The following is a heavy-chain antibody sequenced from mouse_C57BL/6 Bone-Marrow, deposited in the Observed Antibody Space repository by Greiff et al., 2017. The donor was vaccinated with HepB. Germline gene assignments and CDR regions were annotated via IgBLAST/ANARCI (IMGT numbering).Heavy chain of an antibody. CDR2: IHPNSGST. CDR1: GYTFTSYW. D-gene: IGHD1-1*01. J-gene: IGHJ1*03. V-gene: IGHV1-64*01. CDR3: ARRTTVVAFYWYFDV. Sequence: QVQLQQPGAELVKPGASVKLSCKASGYTFTSYWMHWVKQRPGQGLEWIGMIHPNSGSTNYNEKFKSKATLTVDKSSSTAYMQLSSLTSEDSAVYYCARRTTVVAFYWYFDVWSTGTTVTVSS.